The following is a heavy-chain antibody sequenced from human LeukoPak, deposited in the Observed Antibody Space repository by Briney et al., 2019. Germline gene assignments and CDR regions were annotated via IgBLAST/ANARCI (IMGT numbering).Heavy chain of an antibody. Sequence: PGGSLRLSCAASGFTVSSNYMSWVRQAPGKGLEWVSSITRSASPMYYADSVKGRFTISRDNARNSLYLQMNSLRDEDTAVYYCARSYYDNSGYYRHWGQGTLVSVSS. CDR1: GFTVSSNY. J-gene: IGHJ1*01. CDR2: ITRSASPM. CDR3: ARSYYDNSGYYRH. V-gene: IGHV3-21*01. D-gene: IGHD3-22*01.